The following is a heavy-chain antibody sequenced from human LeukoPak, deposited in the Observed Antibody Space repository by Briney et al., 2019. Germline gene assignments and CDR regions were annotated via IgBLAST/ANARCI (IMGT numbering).Heavy chain of an antibody. CDR2: MKGDGSVK. CDR1: GFTFSIYW. D-gene: IGHD2-8*02. Sequence: GGSLRLSCAAAGFTFSIYWMSWVRQAPGKGLEWVASMKGDGSVKHFLDSVEGRFTISRDNAKNSLYLQMNSLRAEDTAIYYCARWDAYYTGGIGYSGDFAFDFWGQGTLVTVSS. V-gene: IGHV3-7*01. J-gene: IGHJ3*01. CDR3: ARWDAYYTGGIGYSGDFAFDF.